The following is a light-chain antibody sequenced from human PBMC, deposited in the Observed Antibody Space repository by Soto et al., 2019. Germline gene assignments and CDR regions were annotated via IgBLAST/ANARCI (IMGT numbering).Light chain of an antibody. CDR1: QSISRY. CDR2: GAS. Sequence: EIALTQSPATLSLSPGGGATLSCRASQSISRYLAWYQQHPGQAPRLLIYGASSRATGIPDRFSGSGSGTDFTLTIRRLEPDDFAVYYCQKYGSFWTFGQGTKVDIK. J-gene: IGKJ1*01. CDR3: QKYGSFWT. V-gene: IGKV3-20*01.